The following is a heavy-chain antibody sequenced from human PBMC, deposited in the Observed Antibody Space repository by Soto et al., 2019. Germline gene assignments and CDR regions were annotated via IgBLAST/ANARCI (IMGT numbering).Heavy chain of an antibody. CDR2: IYYSGST. CDR3: ARYKWFGELIGSYYYYGMDV. V-gene: IGHV4-31*03. Sequence: SETLSLTCTVSGGSISSGGYYWSWIRQHPGKGLEWIGYIYYSGSTYYNPSLKSRVTISVDTSKNQFSLKLSSVTAADTAVYYCARYKWFGELIGSYYYYGMDVWGQGTTVTVSS. CDR1: GGSISSGGYY. D-gene: IGHD3-10*01. J-gene: IGHJ6*02.